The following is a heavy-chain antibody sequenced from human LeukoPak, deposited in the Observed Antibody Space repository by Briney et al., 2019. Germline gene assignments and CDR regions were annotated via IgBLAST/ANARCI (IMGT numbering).Heavy chain of an antibody. J-gene: IGHJ4*02. D-gene: IGHD6-19*01. CDR1: GFTFNRNA. CDR2: IGGSGDKT. Sequence: PGGSLRLSCAASGFTFNRNAISWVRQAPGKGLEWVSTIGGSGDKTFYADSVKGWFTISRDNSENMVHLQMNSLTGEDTALYYCVRRGDASSGWGDHDFWGQGALVTVSS. V-gene: IGHV3-23*01. CDR3: VRRGDASSGWGDHDF.